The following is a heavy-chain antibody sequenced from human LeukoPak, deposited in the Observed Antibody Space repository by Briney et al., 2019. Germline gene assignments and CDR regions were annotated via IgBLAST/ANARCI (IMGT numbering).Heavy chain of an antibody. D-gene: IGHD2-2*01. CDR1: GFIFNSYW. CDR3: VRGCGRASCPYFFDS. Sequence: GGSLRLSCAASGFIFNSYWMSWVRQAPGKGLEWVATIRQDGSETHYVDSVKGRFTISRDNAKNSLYLQVNSLRAEDTAVYYCVRGCGRASCPYFFDSWGHGSLVTVSS. J-gene: IGHJ4*01. V-gene: IGHV3-7*01. CDR2: IRQDGSET.